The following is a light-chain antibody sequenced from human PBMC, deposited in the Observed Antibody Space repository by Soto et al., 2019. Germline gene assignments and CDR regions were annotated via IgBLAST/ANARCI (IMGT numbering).Light chain of an antibody. CDR2: GAS. CDR1: QSVSSN. V-gene: IGKV3-20*01. CDR3: QQYGTSPRA. Sequence: EIVLTQSPGTLSLSPGERATLSCRASQSVSSNLAWYQQKPGQAPRLLIYGASTRATGIPARFSGSGSGTHFILTISRLEPEDFAVYYCQQYGTSPRAFGPGTKVDIK. J-gene: IGKJ3*01.